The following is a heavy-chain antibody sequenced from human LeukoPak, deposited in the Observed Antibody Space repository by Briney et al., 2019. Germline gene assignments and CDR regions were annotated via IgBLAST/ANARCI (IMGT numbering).Heavy chain of an antibody. CDR3: TRGGPAYCGADCYDFDY. D-gene: IGHD2-21*02. Sequence: GGSLTLSCAVSGFNFEDYGMRRLRQSPGKGLEWVSSINWSGGRTGYADSVKGRFTISRDNAKNSLYLQMNSLRAEDTAFYYCTRGGPAYCGADCYDFDYWGQGTLVTVSS. J-gene: IGHJ4*02. CDR1: GFNFEDYG. CDR2: INWSGGRT. V-gene: IGHV3-20*04.